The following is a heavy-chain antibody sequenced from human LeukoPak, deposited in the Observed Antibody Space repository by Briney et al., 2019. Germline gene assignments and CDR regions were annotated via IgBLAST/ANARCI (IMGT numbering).Heavy chain of an antibody. J-gene: IGHJ6*02. Sequence: SETLSLTCTVSGGSISSCYWSWIRQPPGKGLEWIGYIYYSGSTNYNPSLKSRVTISVDTSKNQFSLKLSSVTAADTAVYYCARAPGILTGYTSHYYYGMDVWGQGTTVTVSS. CDR1: GGSISSCY. V-gene: IGHV4-59*12. CDR3: ARAPGILTGYTSHYYYGMDV. CDR2: IYYSGST. D-gene: IGHD3-9*01.